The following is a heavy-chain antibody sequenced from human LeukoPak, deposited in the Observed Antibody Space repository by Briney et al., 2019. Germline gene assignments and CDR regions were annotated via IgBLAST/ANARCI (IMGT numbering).Heavy chain of an antibody. D-gene: IGHD3-3*01. V-gene: IGHV3-7*01. CDR1: GFTFSSYW. CDR3: AGPSTYYDFWSGLY. Sequence: PGGSLRLSCAPSGFTFSSYWMSWVRQAPGKGLGWVANIKQDGSEKYYVDSVKGRFTISRDNAKNSLYLQMNSLRAEDTAVYYCAGPSTYYDFWSGLYWGQGTLVTVSS. CDR2: IKQDGSEK. J-gene: IGHJ4*02.